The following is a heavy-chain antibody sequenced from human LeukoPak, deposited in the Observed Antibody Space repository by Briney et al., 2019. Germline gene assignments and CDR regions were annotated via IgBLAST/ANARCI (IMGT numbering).Heavy chain of an antibody. CDR2: IYYSGST. D-gene: IGHD5-18*01. Sequence: SETLSLTCTASGDSISTYYWSWIRQPPGKGLEWIGYIYYSGSTNYNPSLKSRVTISVDTSKNQFSLKLSSVTAADTAVYYCAREDTAMATGFDYWGQGTLVTVSS. CDR1: GDSISTYY. J-gene: IGHJ4*02. CDR3: AREDTAMATGFDY. V-gene: IGHV4-59*01.